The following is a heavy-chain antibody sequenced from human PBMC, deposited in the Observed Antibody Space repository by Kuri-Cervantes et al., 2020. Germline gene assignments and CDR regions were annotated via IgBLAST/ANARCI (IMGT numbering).Heavy chain of an antibody. J-gene: IGHJ6*02. V-gene: IGHV3-21*01. D-gene: IGHD6-19*01. CDR3: ARDRDSSGWYSGLYYYYGMDV. CDR1: GFTFSSYS. Sequence: GESLKISCAASGFTFSSYSMNWVRQAPGKGLEWVSSISSSSYIYYADSVKGRFTISRDNAKNSLYLQMNSLRAEDTAVYYCARDRDSSGWYSGLYYYYGMDVWGQGTTVTVSS. CDR2: ISSSSYI.